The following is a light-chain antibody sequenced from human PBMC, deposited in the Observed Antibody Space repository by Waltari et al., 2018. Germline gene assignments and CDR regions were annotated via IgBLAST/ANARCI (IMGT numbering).Light chain of an antibody. Sequence: EIVLTQSPGTLSLSPGERATLPCRASQSVSSSYLAWYQQKPGQAPRLLISGASSRATGIPDRFSGSGSGTDFTLTISRLEPEDFAVYYCQQYGSSPLTFGGGTKVEIK. V-gene: IGKV3-20*01. CDR1: QSVSSSY. CDR2: GAS. CDR3: QQYGSSPLT. J-gene: IGKJ4*01.